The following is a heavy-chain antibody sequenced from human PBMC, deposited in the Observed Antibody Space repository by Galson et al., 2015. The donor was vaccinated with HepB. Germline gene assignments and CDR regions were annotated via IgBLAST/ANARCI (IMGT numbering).Heavy chain of an antibody. CDR2: INGRGSTR. Sequence: SLRLSCAGSGFIFRHHAMAWIRQAPGKGLEWISGINGRGSTRSYSDAVKGRFSITRDNSKDTVFLQMDNLRAEDTAVYYCVKEGSWFGGDWFDPWGQGALVTVS. J-gene: IGHJ5*02. CDR1: GFIFRHHA. V-gene: IGHV3-23*01. CDR3: VKEGSWFGGDWFDP. D-gene: IGHD3-16*01.